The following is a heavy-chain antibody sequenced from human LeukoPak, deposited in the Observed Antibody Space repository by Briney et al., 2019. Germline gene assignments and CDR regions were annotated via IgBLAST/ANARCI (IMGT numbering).Heavy chain of an antibody. Sequence: GESLKISCKGSGYSFTTNWICWVRQMPGKGLEWMGLICPSDSDTRYSPSFQGQVTISADKSISTAYLQWRSLKASDSAIYYCVRQILYFSGMDVWGQGTTVIVSS. V-gene: IGHV5-51*01. J-gene: IGHJ6*02. CDR1: GYSFTTNW. CDR2: ICPSDSDT. CDR3: VRQILYFSGMDV.